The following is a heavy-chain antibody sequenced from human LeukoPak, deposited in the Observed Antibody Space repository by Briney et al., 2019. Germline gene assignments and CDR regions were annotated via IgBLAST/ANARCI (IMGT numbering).Heavy chain of an antibody. D-gene: IGHD6-13*01. CDR3: TTIAPAGGGYDY. V-gene: IGHV3-15*01. CDR1: GFTFTKAW. CDR2: IKSKTDGGTT. J-gene: IGHJ4*02. Sequence: GGSLRLSCGASGFTFTKAWMNWVRQAPGKGLEWVGRIKSKTDGGTTDYAAAVKGRFTISRDDSKNTLYLQMNSLKTDDTAVYYCTTIAPAGGGYDYWGQGTLVTVSS.